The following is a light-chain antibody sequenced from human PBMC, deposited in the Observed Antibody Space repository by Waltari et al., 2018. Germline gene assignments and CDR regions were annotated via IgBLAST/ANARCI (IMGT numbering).Light chain of an antibody. CDR1: QSISKY. V-gene: IGKV3-20*01. Sequence: EIVLTQSPGTLSLSPGDRATLSCRASQSISKYLAWYQQKPGQAPRLLIYGASSTATGIPDRFSGSGSGTDFSLTISRLELEDFAVYYCQHYVSLPATFGQGTKVEIE. CDR3: QHYVSLPAT. CDR2: GAS. J-gene: IGKJ1*01.